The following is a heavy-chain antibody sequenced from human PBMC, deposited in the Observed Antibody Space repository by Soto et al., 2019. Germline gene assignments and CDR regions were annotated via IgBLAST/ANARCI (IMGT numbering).Heavy chain of an antibody. CDR2: TRNKANSYTT. J-gene: IGHJ4*02. V-gene: IGHV3-72*01. D-gene: IGHD1-1*01. CDR3: ARGTGNSGSDY. CDR1: GFTFSDHY. Sequence: EVQLVESGGGLVQPGGSLRLSCAASGFTFSDHYMDWVRQAPGKGLEWVGRTRNKANSYTTEYAASVKGRFTISRDDSKHSLYLQMNSLTTEDTAVYYCARGTGNSGSDYWGQGTLVIVSS.